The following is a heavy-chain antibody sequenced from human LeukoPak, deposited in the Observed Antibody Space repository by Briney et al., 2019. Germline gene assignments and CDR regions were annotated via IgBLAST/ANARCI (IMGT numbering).Heavy chain of an antibody. Sequence: SGTLSLTCAVFGGSFRGYYWSGIPERPGKGLEWFGAINHSRRTTYNPCPKSRVTISAETSKNQFSRKLSSATGAETPVYYCAGGRGWYCYFDYWVEGRLVSVS. J-gene: IGHJ4*02. V-gene: IGHV4-34*01. CDR2: INHSRRT. CDR3: AGGRGWYCYFDY. CDR1: GGSFRGYY. D-gene: IGHD6-19*01.